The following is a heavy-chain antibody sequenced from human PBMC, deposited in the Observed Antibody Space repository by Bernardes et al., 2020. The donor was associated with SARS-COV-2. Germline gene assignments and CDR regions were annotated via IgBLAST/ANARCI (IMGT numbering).Heavy chain of an antibody. V-gene: IGHV1-46*01. CDR3: ARGGLPMAATGTGPPWSAP. D-gene: IGHD6-13*01. J-gene: IGHJ5*02. CDR2: INPSGGSSGGST. Sequence: ASVKVSCKASGYTFSTYYMHWVRQAPGQGLEWMGIINPSGGSSGGSTRYAQKFQGRVTMTRDTSTSTVYLELSSLRSEDTAVYYCARGGLPMAATGTGPPWSAPWGKGPLV. CDR1: GYTFSTYY.